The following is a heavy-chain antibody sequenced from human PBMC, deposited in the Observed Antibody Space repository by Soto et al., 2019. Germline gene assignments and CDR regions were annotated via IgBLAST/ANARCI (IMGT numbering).Heavy chain of an antibody. J-gene: IGHJ4*02. V-gene: IGHV3-23*01. CDR3: ARELGFAS. CDR1: GFIFSNYA. D-gene: IGHD3-16*01. CDR2: VSDSGGRT. Sequence: EVQLLESGGGSVQPGGSLRLSCAASGFIFSNYAMTWVRQAPGKGLEWVSGVSDSGGRTYYADSVRGRFTISRDNSKNTLYLQMNSLRAEDTAVYYCARELGFASWCQGTLVTVSS.